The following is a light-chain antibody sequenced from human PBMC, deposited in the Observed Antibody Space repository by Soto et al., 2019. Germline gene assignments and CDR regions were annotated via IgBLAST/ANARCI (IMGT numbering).Light chain of an antibody. CDR2: DVT. V-gene: IGLV2-14*01. CDR1: SSDIGSYNY. J-gene: IGLJ2*01. Sequence: QSALTQPASVSGSPGQSITISCTGTSSDIGSYNYVSWYQQHPGKAPKLMIYDVTNRPSGVSDRFSGSKTGNTASLTISGLQAADDADYYCSSSSTASTPVVFGRGTKLTVL. CDR3: SSSSTASTPVV.